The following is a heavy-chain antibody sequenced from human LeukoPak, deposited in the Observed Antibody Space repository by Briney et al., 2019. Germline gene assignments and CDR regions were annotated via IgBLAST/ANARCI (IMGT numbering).Heavy chain of an antibody. J-gene: IGHJ4*02. Sequence: GASVKVSCKASGYTFTSYGISWVRQAPGQGLEWTGWISIYSGNTDYAQNLQGRITVTADTSANTAYMELRSLTSDDTAVYYCARDRDATPDYWGQGTLVTVSS. V-gene: IGHV1-18*01. CDR2: ISIYSGNT. CDR1: GYTFTSYG. CDR3: ARDRDATPDY.